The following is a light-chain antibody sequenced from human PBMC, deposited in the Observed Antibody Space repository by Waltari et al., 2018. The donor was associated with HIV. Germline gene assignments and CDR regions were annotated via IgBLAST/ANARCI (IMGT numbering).Light chain of an antibody. Sequence: QSVLTQPPSVSGAPGQRVTISCTGSSSNIGAGYDVHWYQQLPRTAPKLLIFGNTNRPSGVPDRFSGSKSGTSASLAITGLQAEDEADYYCQSYDSSLNAYVFGPGTTVTVL. J-gene: IGLJ1*01. CDR1: SSNIGAGYD. CDR3: QSYDSSLNAYV. V-gene: IGLV1-40*01. CDR2: GNT.